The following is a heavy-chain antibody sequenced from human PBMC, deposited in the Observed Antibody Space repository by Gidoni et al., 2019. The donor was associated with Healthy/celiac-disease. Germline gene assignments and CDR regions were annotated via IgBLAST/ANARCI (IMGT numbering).Heavy chain of an antibody. V-gene: IGHV1-69*01. J-gene: IGHJ4*02. CDR2: IIPTFGTA. CDR3: ATPSPFEYSSSFVY. Sequence: QVQLVQSGAEVKKPGSSVMVSCKASGGPFSSYAISWVRQAPGKGLEWMGGIIPTFGTANYAQEFQGRVTITADESTSTAYMELSSLRSEDTAVYYCATPSPFEYSSSFVYWGQGTLVTVSS. D-gene: IGHD6-6*01. CDR1: GGPFSSYA.